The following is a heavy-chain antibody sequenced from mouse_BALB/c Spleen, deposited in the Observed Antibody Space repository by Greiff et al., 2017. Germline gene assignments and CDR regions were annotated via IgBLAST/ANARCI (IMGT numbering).Heavy chain of an antibody. CDR3: AREDYDYDGWYFDV. Sequence: EVKLQESGPGLVKPSQSLSLTCSVTGYSITSGYYWNWIRQFPGNKLEWMGYISYDGSNNYNPSLKNRISITRDTSKNQFFLKLNSVTTEDTATYYCAREDYDYDGWYFDVWGAGTTVTVSS. V-gene: IGHV3-6*02. J-gene: IGHJ1*01. CDR2: ISYDGSN. CDR1: GYSITSGYY. D-gene: IGHD2-4*01.